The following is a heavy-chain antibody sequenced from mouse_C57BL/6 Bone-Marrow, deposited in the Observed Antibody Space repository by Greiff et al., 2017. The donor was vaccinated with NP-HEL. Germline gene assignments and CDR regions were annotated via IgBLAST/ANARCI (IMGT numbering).Heavy chain of an antibody. V-gene: IGHV14-4*01. J-gene: IGHJ3*01. CDR1: GFNIKDDY. D-gene: IGHD1-1*01. CDR2: IDPENGDT. CDR3: TLYYYGSFWFAY. Sequence: VQLKQSGAELVRPGASVKLSCTASGFNIKDDYMHWVKQRPEQGLEWIGWIDPENGDTEYASKFQGKATITADTSSNTAYLQLSSLTSEDTAVYYFTLYYYGSFWFAYWGQGTLVTVSA.